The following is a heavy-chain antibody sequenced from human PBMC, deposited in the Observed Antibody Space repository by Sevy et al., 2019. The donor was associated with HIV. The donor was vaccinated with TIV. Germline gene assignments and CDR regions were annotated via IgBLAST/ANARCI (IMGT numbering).Heavy chain of an antibody. D-gene: IGHD6-19*01. J-gene: IGHJ4*02. CDR1: AFTFSSYA. CDR3: AREDIRVAGIGYYFHS. Sequence: GGSLRLSCAASAFTFSSYAMSWVRQAPGKGLKWVSAISGSGGSTYYADSVKGRFTISRDNSKNTLYLQMNSLRVEDTAVYYCAREDIRVAGIGYYFHSWGQGTLVTVSS. V-gene: IGHV3-23*01. CDR2: ISGSGGST.